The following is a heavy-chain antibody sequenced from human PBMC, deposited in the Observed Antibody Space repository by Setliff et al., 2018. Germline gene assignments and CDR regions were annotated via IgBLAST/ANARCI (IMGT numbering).Heavy chain of an antibody. CDR2: ISSKNSYI. CDR1: GFTFSKAW. CDR3: ARAQSWSGGPYYFDN. J-gene: IGHJ4*02. V-gene: IGHV3-21*04. Sequence: GGSLRLSCAGFGFTFSKAWMCWVRQAPGKGLEWVSSISSKNSYIYYADAVKGRFTFSRDNAKYSLYLQMNSLRAEDTAVYYCARAQSWSGGPYYFDNWGQGTLVTVS. D-gene: IGHD3-3*01.